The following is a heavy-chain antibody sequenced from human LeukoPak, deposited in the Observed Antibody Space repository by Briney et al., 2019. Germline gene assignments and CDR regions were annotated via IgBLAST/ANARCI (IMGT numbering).Heavy chain of an antibody. CDR2: ISSSSNTI. D-gene: IGHD1-26*01. CDR3: ARDNIGGDY. CDR1: GFTFSDYY. Sequence: RGSLRLSCATSGFTFSDYYMIWIRQAPGKGVEWGSHISSSSNTINYADSVKGRFTVSRDNAKKSLYLEMNSLRVEDTAVYYCARDNIGGDYWGQGALVTVSS. V-gene: IGHV3-11*04. J-gene: IGHJ4*02.